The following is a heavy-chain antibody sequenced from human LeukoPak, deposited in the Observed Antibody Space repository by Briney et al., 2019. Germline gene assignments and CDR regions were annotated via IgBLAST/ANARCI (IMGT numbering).Heavy chain of an antibody. CDR1: GFTFSSYG. D-gene: IGHD6-19*01. CDR3: ANGHSSGPTTPFDY. Sequence: GGSLRLSCAASGFTFSSYGMHWVRQAPGKGLEWMAVISYDGSNKYYADSVKGRFTISRDNSKNTLYLQMNSLRAEDTAVYYCANGHSSGPTTPFDYWGQGTLVTVSS. V-gene: IGHV3-30*18. J-gene: IGHJ4*02. CDR2: ISYDGSNK.